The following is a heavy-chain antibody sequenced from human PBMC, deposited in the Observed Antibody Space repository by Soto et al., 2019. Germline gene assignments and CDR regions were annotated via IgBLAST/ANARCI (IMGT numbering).Heavy chain of an antibody. CDR2: IYPGDSDT. V-gene: IGHV5-51*01. J-gene: IGHJ6*02. D-gene: IGHD1-26*01. Sequence: GESLKISCKGSGYSFTSYWIGWVRQMPGKGLEWMGIIYPGDSDTGYSPSFQGQVTISADKSISTAYLQWSSLKASDTAMYYYARHDHSGSYLGCMDVWGQGTTVTVSS. CDR1: GYSFTSYW. CDR3: ARHDHSGSYLGCMDV.